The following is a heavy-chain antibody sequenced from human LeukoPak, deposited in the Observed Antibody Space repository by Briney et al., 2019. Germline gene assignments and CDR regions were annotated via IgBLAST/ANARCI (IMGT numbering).Heavy chain of an antibody. D-gene: IGHD3-10*01. CDR1: GCTFSGYG. V-gene: IGHV3-30*02. CDR3: AKDVWFGELLGGTFDC. CDR2: KRFDGNDK. J-gene: IGHJ4*02. Sequence: GGSLRLSCTASGCTFSGYGMHWVRQAPGKGLEWVAFKRFDGNDKYYADSVKGRFSISRDNSHNTLYLQMNSLISEDTAVYYCAKDVWFGELLGGTFDCWGQGTLVTVA.